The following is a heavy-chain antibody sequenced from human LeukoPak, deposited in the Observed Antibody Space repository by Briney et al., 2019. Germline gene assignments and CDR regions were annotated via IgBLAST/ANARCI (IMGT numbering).Heavy chain of an antibody. CDR1: GGSISSSSYY. V-gene: IGHV4-39*02. J-gene: IGHJ6*03. Sequence: SETLSLTCTVSGGSISSSSYYWGWIRQPPGKGLEWIGTLYYSGSTYYNPSLKSRVSISVDTSKNQFSLKLSSVTAADTAVYYCAREGKTSWGSNYYYYMDVWGKGTTVTVSS. CDR3: AREGKTSWGSNYYYYMDV. D-gene: IGHD7-27*01. CDR2: LYYSGST.